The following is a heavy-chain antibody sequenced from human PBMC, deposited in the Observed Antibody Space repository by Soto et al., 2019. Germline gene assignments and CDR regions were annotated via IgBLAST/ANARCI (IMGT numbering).Heavy chain of an antibody. V-gene: IGHV3-74*01. CDR2: INSDGSST. Sequence: EVQLVESGGDLVQPGGSLRLSCAASGFTFSSYWMHWVRQAPGKGLVWVSRINSDGSSTSYADSVKGRFTISRDNAKNTLYLQMNSLRAEDTAVYYCAKPPNYYDSSGYYDYWGQGTLVTVSS. CDR3: AKPPNYYDSSGYYDY. D-gene: IGHD3-22*01. J-gene: IGHJ4*02. CDR1: GFTFSSYW.